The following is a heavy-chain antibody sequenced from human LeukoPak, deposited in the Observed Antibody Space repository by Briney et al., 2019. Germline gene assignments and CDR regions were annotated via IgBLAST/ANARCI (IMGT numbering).Heavy chain of an antibody. V-gene: IGHV3-9*01. CDR3: AKDIYYGSGSYSPASFDY. D-gene: IGHD3-10*01. Sequence: GGSLRLSCAASGFTFDDYAMPWVRQAPGKGLEWVSGISWNSGSIGYADFVKGRFSISRDNAKNSLYLQMNSLRAEDTALYYYAKDIYYGSGSYSPASFDYWGQGTLVTVSS. CDR1: GFTFDDYA. J-gene: IGHJ4*02. CDR2: ISWNSGSI.